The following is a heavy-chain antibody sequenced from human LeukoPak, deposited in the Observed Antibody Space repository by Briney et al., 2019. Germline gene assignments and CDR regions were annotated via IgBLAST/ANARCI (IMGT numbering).Heavy chain of an antibody. Sequence: PGGSLRLSCAGSGFSFSAYAMYWVRQAPGKGQEWVSSIEASGGATYYADSVKGRFTISRDNSKNTFYLQMNSLRAEDTALYYCAKGSGSGWYGWFAPWGQGTLVTVSS. V-gene: IGHV3-23*01. D-gene: IGHD6-19*01. J-gene: IGHJ5*02. CDR2: IEASGGAT. CDR3: AKGSGSGWYGWFAP. CDR1: GFSFSAYA.